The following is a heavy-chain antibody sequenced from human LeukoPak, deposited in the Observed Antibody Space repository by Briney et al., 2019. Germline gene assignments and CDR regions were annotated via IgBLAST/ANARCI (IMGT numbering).Heavy chain of an antibody. CDR2: IKQDGSEK. CDR1: GFTFSSYW. CDR3: AKDIVVVPAADYFDY. Sequence: GGSLRLSCAASGFTFSSYWMSWVRQAPGKGLEWVANIKQDGSEKYYVDSVKGRFTISRDNAKNSLYLQMNSLRAEDTAIYYCAKDIVVVPAADYFDYWGQGTLVTVSS. V-gene: IGHV3-7*03. D-gene: IGHD2-2*01. J-gene: IGHJ4*02.